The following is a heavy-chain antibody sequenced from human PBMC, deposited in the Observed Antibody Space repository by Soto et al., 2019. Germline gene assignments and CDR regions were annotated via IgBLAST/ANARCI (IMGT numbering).Heavy chain of an antibody. J-gene: IGHJ4*02. Sequence: EVQVVESGGGLVQPGGSLRLSCAASGFTFSDHSMDWVRQAPGKGLEWVGRSRNKANSYTTLYAASVKDRFTISRDDSKNSVCLQMNSLKTEDTAVYHCVRMACSGGKCYSDYWGQGTLVTVSS. V-gene: IGHV3-72*01. CDR2: SRNKANSYTT. D-gene: IGHD2-15*01. CDR1: GFTFSDHS. CDR3: VRMACSGGKCYSDY.